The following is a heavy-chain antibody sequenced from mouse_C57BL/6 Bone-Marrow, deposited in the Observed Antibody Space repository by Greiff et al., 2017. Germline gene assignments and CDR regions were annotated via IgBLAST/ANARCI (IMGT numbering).Heavy chain of an antibody. CDR3: TRDLRDYGSSL. D-gene: IGHD1-1*01. Sequence: EVMLVESGEGLVKPGGSLKLSCAASGFTFSSYAMSWVRQTPEKRLEWVAYISSGGDYIYYADTVKGRFTISRDNARNTLYLQMSSLKSEDTAMYYCTRDLRDYGSSLWGQGTSVTVSS. J-gene: IGHJ4*01. CDR2: ISSGGDYI. CDR1: GFTFSSYA. V-gene: IGHV5-9-1*02.